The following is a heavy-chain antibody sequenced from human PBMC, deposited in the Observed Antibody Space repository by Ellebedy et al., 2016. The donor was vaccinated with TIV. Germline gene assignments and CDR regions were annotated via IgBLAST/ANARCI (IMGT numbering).Heavy chain of an antibody. V-gene: IGHV4-39*07. Sequence: GSLRLSCAASGFTINSNYMSWVRQAPGKGLEWIGSIYYSGTTYYNPSLKSRVTISIDTSKNQFSPKLRFVTAADTAVYYCASGDFDTSRVWGQGTLVTVSS. J-gene: IGHJ4*02. D-gene: IGHD3-22*01. CDR1: GFTINSNY. CDR3: ASGDFDTSRV. CDR2: IYYSGTT.